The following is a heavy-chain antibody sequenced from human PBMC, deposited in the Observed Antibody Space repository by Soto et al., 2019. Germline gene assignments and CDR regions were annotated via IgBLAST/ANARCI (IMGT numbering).Heavy chain of an antibody. V-gene: IGHV3-21*01. D-gene: IGHD5-12*01. J-gene: IGHJ3*02. CDR2: ISSSSSYI. CDR1: GFSFSTFD. CDR3: ARGARAAFDI. Sequence: PGGSLRLSCEASGFSFSTFDMSWVRQAPGKGLQCVSSISSSSSYIYYADSVKGRFTISRDNAKNSLYLQMNSLRAEDTAVYYCARGARAAFDIWGQGTMVTVSS.